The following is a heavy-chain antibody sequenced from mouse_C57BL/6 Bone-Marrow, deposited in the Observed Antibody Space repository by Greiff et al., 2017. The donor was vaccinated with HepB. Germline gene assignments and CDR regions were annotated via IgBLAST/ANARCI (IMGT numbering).Heavy chain of an antibody. V-gene: IGHV5-4*01. CDR1: GFTFSSYA. D-gene: IGHD4-1*01. Sequence: EVMLVESGGGLVKPGGSLKLSCAASGFTFSSYAMSWVRQTQEKRLEWVATISDGGSYTYYPDNVKGRFTISRDNAKNNLYLHMSHLKSEDTAMYYCARDRGGTGPAWFAYWGQGTLVTVSA. CDR2: ISDGGSYT. CDR3: ARDRGGTGPAWFAY. J-gene: IGHJ3*01.